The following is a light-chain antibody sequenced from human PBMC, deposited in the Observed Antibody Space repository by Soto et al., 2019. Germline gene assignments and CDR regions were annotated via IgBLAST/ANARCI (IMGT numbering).Light chain of an antibody. Sequence: IQLTQSPSSLSASVGDRVTITCRASQGISSWLAWYQQKPGKAPRLLIYKASSLASGVPSRFSGSGSGTEFTLTISSLQPEDVATYHCQQHTTFGQGTKVDIK. V-gene: IGKV1-5*03. CDR2: KAS. CDR1: QGISSW. CDR3: QQHTT. J-gene: IGKJ1*01.